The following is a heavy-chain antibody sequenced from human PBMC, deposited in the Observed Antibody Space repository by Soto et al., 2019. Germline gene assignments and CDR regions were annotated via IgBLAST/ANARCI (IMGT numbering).Heavy chain of an antibody. CDR3: AREGVNPFDY. CDR1: GGSISSSNW. V-gene: IGHV4-4*02. CDR2: IYHSGST. Sequence: SETLSLTCAVSGGSISSSNWWSWVRQPPGKGLEWIGEIYHSGSTNYNPSLKSRVTITVDKSKNQFSLMLSSLTAADSAVYYCAREGVNPFDYWGQGTLVTVSS. D-gene: IGHD3-16*01. J-gene: IGHJ4*02.